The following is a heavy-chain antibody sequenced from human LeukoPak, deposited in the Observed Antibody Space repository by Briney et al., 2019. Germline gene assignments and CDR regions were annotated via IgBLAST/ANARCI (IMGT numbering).Heavy chain of an antibody. J-gene: IGHJ6*03. CDR1: GSTFSTYA. CDR2: ISGSGDST. V-gene: IGHV3-23*01. D-gene: IGHD4-17*01. Sequence: PGGSRRPSWPTPGSTFSTYAMSWVRQPLGRGLGWVSGISGSGDSTYYADSAKGRFTISRDNSKNTLYLQMSSLRAEDTAVYYCARPTVTTYGYYYYMDVWGKGTTVTVSS. CDR3: ARPTVTTYGYYYYMDV.